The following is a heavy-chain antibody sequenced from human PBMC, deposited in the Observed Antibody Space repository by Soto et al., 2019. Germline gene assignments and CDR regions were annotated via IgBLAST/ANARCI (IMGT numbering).Heavy chain of an antibody. CDR3: AKDLIWQQLVGYGMDV. CDR2: ISGSGGST. Sequence: PGGSLRLSCAASGFTFSRYAMSWVRQAPGKGLEWVSAISGSGGSTYYADSVKGRFTISRDNSKNTLYLQMNSLRAEDTAVYYSAKDLIWQQLVGYGMDVWGQGTTVTVSS. V-gene: IGHV3-23*01. D-gene: IGHD6-13*01. J-gene: IGHJ6*02. CDR1: GFTFSRYA.